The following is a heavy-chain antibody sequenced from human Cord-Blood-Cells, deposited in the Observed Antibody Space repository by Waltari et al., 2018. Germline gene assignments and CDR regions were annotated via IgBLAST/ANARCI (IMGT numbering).Heavy chain of an antibody. V-gene: IGHV1-8*01. CDR1: GYTFTSYD. Sequence: QVQLVQSGAEVKKPGASVKVSCKASGYTFTSYDINWVRQANRQGLEWMGWMNPNSGNTGYAQKFQGRVTMTRNTSISTAYMELSSLRSEDTAVYYCARTSSSSDSYYYYGMDVWGQGTTVTVSS. CDR3: ARTSSSSDSYYYYGMDV. J-gene: IGHJ6*02. CDR2: MNPNSGNT. D-gene: IGHD6-6*01.